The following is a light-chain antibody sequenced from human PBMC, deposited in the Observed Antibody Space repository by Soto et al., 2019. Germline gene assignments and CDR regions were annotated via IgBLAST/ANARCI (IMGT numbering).Light chain of an antibody. CDR3: QSYDSNVNGLYV. V-gene: IGLV1-40*01. CDR1: SSNVGTQCV. Sequence: QSVLTQPPSVSGAPGQTVTISCTGSSSNVGTQCVHWYQHLPGAAPKVLIYANNGRPSGVPDRFSVSKSGTSASLAITGLQAEDEADYYCQSYDSNVNGLYVFGTGTKLTVL. CDR2: ANN. J-gene: IGLJ1*01.